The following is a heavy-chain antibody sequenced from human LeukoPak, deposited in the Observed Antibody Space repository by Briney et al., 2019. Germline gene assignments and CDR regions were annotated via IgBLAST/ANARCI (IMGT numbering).Heavy chain of an antibody. CDR1: GYTFTGYY. V-gene: IGHV1-2*02. D-gene: IGHD3-3*01. CDR2: INPNSGGT. CDR3: ARAGDYDFWSGYYTVPDY. Sequence: ASVKVSCKASGYTFTGYYMHWVRQAPGQGLEWMGWINPNSGGTNYAQKSQGRVTMTRDTSISTAYMELSRLRSDDTAVYYCARAGDYDFWSGYYTVPDYWGQGTLVTVSS. J-gene: IGHJ4*02.